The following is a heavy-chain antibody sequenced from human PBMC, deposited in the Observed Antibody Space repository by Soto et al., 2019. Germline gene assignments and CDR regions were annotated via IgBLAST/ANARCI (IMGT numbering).Heavy chain of an antibody. Sequence: GGSLRLSCAASGFTFSSYGMHWVRQAPGKGLEWVAVIWYDGSNKYYADSVKGRFTISRDNSKNTLYLQMNSLRAEDTAVYYCARSGYDSSGYYYYWGQGTLVTVSS. J-gene: IGHJ4*02. V-gene: IGHV3-33*01. CDR2: IWYDGSNK. CDR3: ARSGYDSSGYYYY. CDR1: GFTFSSYG. D-gene: IGHD3-22*01.